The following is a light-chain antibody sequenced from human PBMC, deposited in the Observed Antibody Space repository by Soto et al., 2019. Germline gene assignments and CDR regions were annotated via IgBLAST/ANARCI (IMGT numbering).Light chain of an antibody. V-gene: IGKV3-11*01. Sequence: EIVMTQSPATLSVSPGERATLSCRASQSVSSNLAWYQQKPGQGPRLLIYDASNRATGIPDRFSGSGSGTDFTLTISSLEPEDFAAYYCQQRSNWPRTFGQGTKVDIK. CDR1: QSVSSN. CDR2: DAS. CDR3: QQRSNWPRT. J-gene: IGKJ1*01.